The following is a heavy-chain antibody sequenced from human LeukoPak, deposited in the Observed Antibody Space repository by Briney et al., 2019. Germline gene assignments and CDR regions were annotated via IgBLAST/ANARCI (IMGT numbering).Heavy chain of an antibody. V-gene: IGHV3-48*01. J-gene: IGHJ4*02. CDR3: ARRKGYCTNGVCSYYFDY. D-gene: IGHD2-8*01. Sequence: GGSLRLSCAASGFTPSSYSMNWVRQAPGKGLEWVSYISSSSSTIYYADSVKGRFTISRDNAKNSLYLQMNSLRAEDTAVYYCARRKGYCTNGVCSYYFDYWGQGTLVTVSS. CDR1: GFTPSSYS. CDR2: ISSSSSTI.